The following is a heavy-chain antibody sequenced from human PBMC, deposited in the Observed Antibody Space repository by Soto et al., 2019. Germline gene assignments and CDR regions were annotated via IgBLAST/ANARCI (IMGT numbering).Heavy chain of an antibody. CDR2: ISSSGSTI. CDR1: GFTFSSYE. CDR3: ARVVVNCSSTSCDAFDI. J-gene: IGHJ3*02. V-gene: IGHV3-48*03. Sequence: GGSLRLSCAASGFTFSSYEMNWVRQAPGKGLEWVSYISSSGSTIYYADSVKGRFTISRDNAKNSLYLQINSLRAEDTAVYYCARVVVNCSSTSCDAFDIWGQGTMVTVSS. D-gene: IGHD2-2*01.